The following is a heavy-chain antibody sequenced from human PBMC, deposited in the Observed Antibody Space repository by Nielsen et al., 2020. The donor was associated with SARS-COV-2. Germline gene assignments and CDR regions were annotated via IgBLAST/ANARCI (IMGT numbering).Heavy chain of an antibody. J-gene: IGHJ3*02. CDR2: IYYSGST. Sequence: SETLSLTCTVSGGSISSYYWGWIRQPPGKGLEWIGYIYYSGSTNYNPSLKSRVTISVDTSKNQFSLKLSSVTAADTAVYYCARRVTVVPAAPFFDAFDIWGQGTMVTVSS. V-gene: IGHV4-59*08. CDR3: ARRVTVVPAAPFFDAFDI. D-gene: IGHD2-2*01. CDR1: GGSISSYY.